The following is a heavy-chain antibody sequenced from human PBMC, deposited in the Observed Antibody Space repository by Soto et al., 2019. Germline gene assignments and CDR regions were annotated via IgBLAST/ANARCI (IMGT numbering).Heavy chain of an antibody. Sequence: ASVKVSCKASGYTFTSYAMHWVRQAPGQRLEWMGWINAGNGNTKYSQKFQGRVTITRDTSASTAYMELSSLRSEDTAVYYCAREKGYYDILTGYYSPAGQAYFDYSGQAPLVTVSS. V-gene: IGHV1-3*01. J-gene: IGHJ4*02. CDR1: GYTFTSYA. D-gene: IGHD3-9*01. CDR3: AREKGYYDILTGYYSPAGQAYFDY. CDR2: INAGNGNT.